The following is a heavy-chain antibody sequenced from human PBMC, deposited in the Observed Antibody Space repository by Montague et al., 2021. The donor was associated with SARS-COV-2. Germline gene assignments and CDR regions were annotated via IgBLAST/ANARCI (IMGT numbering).Heavy chain of an antibody. CDR2: IYYSGST. Sequence: SETLSLTCIVSGGSVSSGSYYWSWIRQPPGKGLEWIGYIYYSGSTNYNPSLKSRVTISVETSKNQFSLKLSSVTAADTAVYYCARDPWRITIFGVVTRYGMDVWGQGTTVTVSS. CDR3: ARDPWRITIFGVVTRYGMDV. D-gene: IGHD3-3*01. J-gene: IGHJ6*02. V-gene: IGHV4-61*01. CDR1: GGSVSSGSYY.